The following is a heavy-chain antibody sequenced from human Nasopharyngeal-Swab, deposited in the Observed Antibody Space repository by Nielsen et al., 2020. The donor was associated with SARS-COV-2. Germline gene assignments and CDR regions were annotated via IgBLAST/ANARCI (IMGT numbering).Heavy chain of an antibody. Sequence: GGSLRLSCAASGFTFSSYSMNWVRQAPGKGLEWVSSISSSSSYIYYVDSVKGRFTISRDNAKNSLYLQMNSLRAEDTAVYYCARGVHYYYDSSGYEDDYWGQGTPVTVSS. V-gene: IGHV3-21*01. CDR1: GFTFSSYS. D-gene: IGHD3-22*01. J-gene: IGHJ4*02. CDR2: ISSSSSYI. CDR3: ARGVHYYYDSSGYEDDY.